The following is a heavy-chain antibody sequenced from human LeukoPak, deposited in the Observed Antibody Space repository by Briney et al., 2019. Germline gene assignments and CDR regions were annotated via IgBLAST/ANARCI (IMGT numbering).Heavy chain of an antibody. V-gene: IGHV1-69*13. Sequence: SVKVSCKASGGTFSSYAISWVRLAPGRGLEWMGGIIPIFGTANYAQKFQGRVTITADESTSTAYMELSSLRSEDTAVYYCARAPYSSGGSTNYYYYYYMDVWGKGTTVTVSS. J-gene: IGHJ6*03. CDR2: IIPIFGTA. D-gene: IGHD6-19*01. CDR3: ARAPYSSGGSTNYYYYYYMDV. CDR1: GGTFSSYA.